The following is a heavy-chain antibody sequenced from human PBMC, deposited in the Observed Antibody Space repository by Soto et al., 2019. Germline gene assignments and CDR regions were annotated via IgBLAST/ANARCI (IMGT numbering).Heavy chain of an antibody. Sequence: GGSLRLSCAASGFTFSSYSMNWVRQAPGKGLEWVSSISSSSSYIYYADSVKGRFTISRDNAKNSLYLQMNSLRAEDTAVYYCASAGVGYSSGWYTDWRQGTLVTVSS. CDR1: GFTFSSYS. V-gene: IGHV3-21*01. J-gene: IGHJ4*02. CDR2: ISSSSSYI. D-gene: IGHD6-19*01. CDR3: ASAGVGYSSGWYTD.